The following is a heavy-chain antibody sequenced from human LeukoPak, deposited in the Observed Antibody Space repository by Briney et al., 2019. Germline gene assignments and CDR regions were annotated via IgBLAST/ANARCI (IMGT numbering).Heavy chain of an antibody. D-gene: IGHD6-13*01. V-gene: IGHV3-21*01. CDR1: GFTFSSYS. CDR2: ISSSSSYI. Sequence: PGGSLRLSCAASGFTFSSYSMNWVRQAPGKGLEWVSSISSSSSYIYYADSVKGRFTISRDNAKNSLYLQMNSLRAEDTAVYYCARDRGIAAAGAAYNWFDPWGQGTPVTVSS. J-gene: IGHJ5*02. CDR3: ARDRGIAAAGAAYNWFDP.